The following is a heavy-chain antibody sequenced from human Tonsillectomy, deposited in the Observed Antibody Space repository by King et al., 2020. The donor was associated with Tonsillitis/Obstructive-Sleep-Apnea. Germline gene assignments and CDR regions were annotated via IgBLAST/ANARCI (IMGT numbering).Heavy chain of an antibody. V-gene: IGHV1-18*01. J-gene: IGHJ4*02. CDR1: GYTFTNYG. D-gene: IGHD3-22*01. Sequence: QLVQSGAEVKKPGASVKVSCKASGYTFTNYGISWVRQAPGQGLEWMGWISAYNGHTNSAQKLQGRVTMTTDTSTSTAFRELRSLRSDDTAVYYCARDSMSHYYDSSAYYPFDYWGQGTLVIVSS. CDR3: ARDSMSHYYDSSAYYPFDY. CDR2: ISAYNGHT.